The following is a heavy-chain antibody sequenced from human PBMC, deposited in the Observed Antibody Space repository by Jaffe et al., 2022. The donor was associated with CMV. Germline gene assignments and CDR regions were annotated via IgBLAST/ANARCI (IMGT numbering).Heavy chain of an antibody. CDR3: ARSLRVAAAVNFDY. Sequence: EVQLVESGGGLVKPGGSLRLSCAASGFTFSSYSMNWVRQAPGKGLEWVSSISSSSSYIYYADSVKGRFTISRDNAKNSLYLQMNSLRAEDTAVYYCARSLRVAAAVNFDYWGQGTLVTVSS. V-gene: IGHV3-21*01. CDR1: GFTFSSYS. CDR2: ISSSSSYI. J-gene: IGHJ4*02. D-gene: IGHD6-13*01.